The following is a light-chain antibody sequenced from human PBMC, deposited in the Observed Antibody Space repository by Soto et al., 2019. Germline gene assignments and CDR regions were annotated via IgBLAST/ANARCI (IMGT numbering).Light chain of an antibody. J-gene: IGKJ1*01. CDR3: QQTYSTPGT. Sequence: DIQMTQSPSTLSASVGDRVTITCRASQSISSWLAWYQQKPGKAPNLLIYAASNLQGGVPSRFSGSGSGTDFTLTISSLHSEDFATYYCQQTYSTPGTFGQGTKVDI. V-gene: IGKV1-39*01. CDR1: QSISSW. CDR2: AAS.